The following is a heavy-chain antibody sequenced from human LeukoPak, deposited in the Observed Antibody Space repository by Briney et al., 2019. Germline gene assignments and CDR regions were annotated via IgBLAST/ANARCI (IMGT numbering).Heavy chain of an antibody. CDR2: ISYDGSNK. J-gene: IGHJ1*01. D-gene: IGHD6-13*01. V-gene: IGHV3-30-3*01. Sequence: GGSLRLSCAASGFTFSSYAMHWVRQAPGKGLEWVAVISYDGSNKYYADSVKGRFTISRDNSKNTPYLQMNSLRAEDTAVYYCARVDSRGTAAAGTSEYFQHWGQGTLVTVSS. CDR1: GFTFSSYA. CDR3: ARVDSRGTAAAGTSEYFQH.